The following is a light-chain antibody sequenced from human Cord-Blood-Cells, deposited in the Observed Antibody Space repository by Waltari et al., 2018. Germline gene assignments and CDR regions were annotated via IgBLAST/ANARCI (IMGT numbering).Light chain of an antibody. CDR3: STYTSSSTYVV. CDR2: DVS. Sequence: QSALTQPASVSGSPGQSITISFTGTSSNVGGYNYVSWTQQHPGKPPKPMIYDVSNRPAGLFNRFSGSTSGNTASLTISGLQAEGEADYFGSTYTSSSTYVVFGGGTKLTVL. J-gene: IGLJ2*01. CDR1: SSNVGGYNY. V-gene: IGLV2-14*01.